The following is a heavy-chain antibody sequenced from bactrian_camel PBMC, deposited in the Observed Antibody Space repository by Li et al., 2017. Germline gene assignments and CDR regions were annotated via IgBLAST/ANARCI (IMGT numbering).Heavy chain of an antibody. J-gene: IGHJ4*01. CDR3: ASGAYCRGLLLQTPPNFS. CDR1: GYTQRSGC. V-gene: IGHV3S55*01. D-gene: IGHD2*01. Sequence: QVQLVESGGGSVQAGGSLSLSCAARGYTQRSGCLAWFRQVPGKEREMVAQIQDDGMKHYGGTTKGRFPISKDVAKDTLDLRMTSLQPDDTAMYYCASGAYCRGLLLQTPPNFSWGHGTQVTVS. CDR2: IQDDGMK.